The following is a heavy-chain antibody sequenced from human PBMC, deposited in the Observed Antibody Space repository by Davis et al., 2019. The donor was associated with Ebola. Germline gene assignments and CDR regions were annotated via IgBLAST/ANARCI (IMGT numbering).Heavy chain of an antibody. V-gene: IGHV3-11*06. CDR1: GFTFSDYY. J-gene: IGHJ4*02. CDR2: ISSSSSYT. D-gene: IGHD3-22*01. CDR3: ARDHSPKYYYDSSADY. Sequence: GESLKISCAASGFTFSDYYMSWIRQAPGKGLEWVSYISSSSSYTNYADSVKGRFTISRDNAKNSLYLQMNSLRAEDTAVYYCARDHSPKYYYDSSADYWGQGTLVTVSS.